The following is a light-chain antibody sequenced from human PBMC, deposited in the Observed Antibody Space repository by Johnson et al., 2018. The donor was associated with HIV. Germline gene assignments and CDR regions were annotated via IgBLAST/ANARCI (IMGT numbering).Light chain of an antibody. CDR1: SSNIGNNY. J-gene: IGLJ1*01. CDR2: ENN. V-gene: IGLV1-51*02. Sequence: QSVLTQPPSVSAAPGQKVTISCSGSSSNIGNNYVSWYQQLPGTAPKLLIYENNKRPSGIPDRFSGSRSGTSATLGITGLQTGDEADYYCGTWDSSLGALFGNGTKVTVL. CDR3: GTWDSSLGAL.